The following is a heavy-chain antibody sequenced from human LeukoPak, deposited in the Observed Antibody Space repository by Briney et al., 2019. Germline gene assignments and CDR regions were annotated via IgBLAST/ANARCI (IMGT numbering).Heavy chain of an antibody. V-gene: IGHV4-34*01. J-gene: IGHJ4*02. CDR3: ARPRLSGSYYRVFDH. D-gene: IGHD1-26*01. Sequence: SETLSLTCAVYGGSFSGYYWSWIRQPPGKGLEWIGEINHSGSTNYNPSLKSRVTISVDTSKNQFSLKLSSVTAADTAVYYCARPRLSGSYYRVFDHWGQGTLVTVSS. CDR2: INHSGST. CDR1: GGSFSGYY.